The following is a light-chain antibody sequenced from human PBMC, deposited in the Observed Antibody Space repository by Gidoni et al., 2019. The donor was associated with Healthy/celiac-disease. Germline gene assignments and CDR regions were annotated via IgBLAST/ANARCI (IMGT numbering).Light chain of an antibody. V-gene: IGKV3-15*01. CDR1: QSVSSN. CDR2: GAS. J-gene: IGKJ4*01. Sequence: EIVMTQSPATLSVSPGERATLSCRASQSVSSNLAWYQQKPGQAPRLLIYGASTRATGIPARFSGSGSGTEFTLTISSLQSEDFAVYYCQQYNNWPQVFXGXTKVEIK. CDR3: QQYNNWPQV.